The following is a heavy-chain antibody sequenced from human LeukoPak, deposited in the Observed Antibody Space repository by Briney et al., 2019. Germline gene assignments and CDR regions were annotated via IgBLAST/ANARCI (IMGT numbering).Heavy chain of an antibody. CDR2: ISSSSSYI. D-gene: IGHD4-17*01. CDR3: ARSSPDYGDYEYYFDY. CDR1: GFTFSSYS. J-gene: IGHJ4*02. V-gene: IGHV3-21*01. Sequence: GGSLRLSCAASGFTFSSYSMNWVRQAPGKGLEWISSISSSSSYIYYADSVKGRFTISRDNAKNSLYLQMNSLRAEDTAVYYCARSSPDYGDYEYYFDYWGQGTLVTVSS.